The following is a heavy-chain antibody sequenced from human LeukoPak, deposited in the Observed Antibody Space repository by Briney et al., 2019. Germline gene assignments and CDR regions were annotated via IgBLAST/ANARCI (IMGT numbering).Heavy chain of an antibody. D-gene: IGHD3-16*01. Sequence: GGSLRLSCAASGFTFSNYAMSWVRQAPGKGLEWVSGISGSGGSAYYADSVQGRFTISRDNSKNTLYLQMNSLRAEDTAVYYCARDVVSNYWGQGTLVTVSS. CDR1: GFTFSNYA. CDR2: ISGSGGSA. V-gene: IGHV3-23*01. J-gene: IGHJ4*02. CDR3: ARDVVSNY.